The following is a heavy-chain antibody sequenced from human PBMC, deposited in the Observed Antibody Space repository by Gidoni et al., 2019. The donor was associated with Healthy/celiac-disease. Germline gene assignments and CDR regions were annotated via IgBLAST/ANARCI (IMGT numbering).Heavy chain of an antibody. D-gene: IGHD6-19*01. J-gene: IGHJ3*02. CDR2: ISSSGSTI. Sequence: EVQLVESGGGLVQPGGSLRLSCEASGFTFSSYEMNWVRQAPGKGLEWVSYISSSGSTIYYADSVKGRFTISRDNAKNSLYLQMNSLRAEDTAVYYCAREVGWDAFDIWGQGTMVTVSS. V-gene: IGHV3-48*03. CDR1: GFTFSSYE. CDR3: AREVGWDAFDI.